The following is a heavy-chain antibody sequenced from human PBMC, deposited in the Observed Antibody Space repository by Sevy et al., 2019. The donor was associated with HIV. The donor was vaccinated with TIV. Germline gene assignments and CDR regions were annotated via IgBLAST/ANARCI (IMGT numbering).Heavy chain of an antibody. CDR3: ARVEYCGGDCYSGYYGMDV. D-gene: IGHD2-21*01. CDR1: GYTFTGYY. CDR2: INPNSGGT. V-gene: IGHV1-2*06. J-gene: IGHJ6*02. Sequence: ASVKVSCKASGYTFTGYYMHWVRQAPGQGLEWMGRINPNSGGTHYAQKFQGRVTMTRDTSISTTYMELSRLRSDDTAVYYCARVEYCGGDCYSGYYGMDVWGQGTTVTVSS.